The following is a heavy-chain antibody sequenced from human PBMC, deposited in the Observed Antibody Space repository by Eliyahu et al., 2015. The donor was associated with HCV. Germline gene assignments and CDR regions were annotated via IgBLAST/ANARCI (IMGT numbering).Heavy chain of an antibody. D-gene: IGHD5-12*01. CDR3: ARARGSTYYFDS. CDR1: GFNFGXYW. J-gene: IGHJ4*02. V-gene: IGHV3-74*01. CDR2: XNSDGXKT. Sequence: EVYLVESGGGSVQPGGSLRLSCAASGFNFGXYWMVWVRHLPGKGLVWVXRXNSDGXKTVYAASVKGRFTIXGDNAKXTLXLQMNSLGAEDTAIYFCARARGSTYYFDSWGQGTLVTVSS.